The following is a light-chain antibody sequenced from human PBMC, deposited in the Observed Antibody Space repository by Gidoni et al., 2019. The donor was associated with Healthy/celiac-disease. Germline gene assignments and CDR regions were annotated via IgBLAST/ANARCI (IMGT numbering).Light chain of an antibody. CDR1: QSISSY. J-gene: IGKJ1*01. CDR3: QQHYSTPTWT. CDR2: AAS. V-gene: IGKV1-39*01. Sequence: DIQMTQSPSSLSASVGDRVTITCRASQSISSYLNWYQQKPGKAPKLLIYAASSLQRGGPSRFSGCSSGTAFTLTIISLQPPEFSTSYCQQHYSTPTWTFXQXTKLEIK.